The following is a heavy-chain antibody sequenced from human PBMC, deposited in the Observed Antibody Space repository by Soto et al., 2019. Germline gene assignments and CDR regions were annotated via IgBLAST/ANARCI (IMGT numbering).Heavy chain of an antibody. CDR3: ARDVPPSSSWYWFDP. Sequence: SETLSLTCAVYGGSFSGYYWSWIRQPPGKGLEWIGEINHSGSTNYNPSLKSRVTISVDTSKNQFSLKLSSVTAADTAVYYCARDVPPSSSWYWFDPWGQGTLVTVSS. CDR2: INHSGST. D-gene: IGHD6-13*01. J-gene: IGHJ5*02. CDR1: GGSFSGYY. V-gene: IGHV4-34*01.